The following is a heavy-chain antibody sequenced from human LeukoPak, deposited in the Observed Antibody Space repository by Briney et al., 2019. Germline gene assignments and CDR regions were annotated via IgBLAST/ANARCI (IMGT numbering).Heavy chain of an antibody. CDR1: GLTFSDNY. J-gene: IGHJ4*02. D-gene: IGHD4-17*01. CDR3: AGGTTVTTAFDY. CDR2: SYSGGST. V-gene: IGHV3-53*01. Sequence: PGGSLRLSCAASGLTFSDNYMTWVRQAPGKGLEWVSVSYSGGSTYSADSVKGRFTISRHNSKTTLYLQMNSLRVEDTAVYYRAGGTTVTTAFDYWGQGILVTVSS.